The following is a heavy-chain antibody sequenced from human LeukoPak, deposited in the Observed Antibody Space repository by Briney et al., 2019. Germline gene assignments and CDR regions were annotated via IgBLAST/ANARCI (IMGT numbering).Heavy chain of an antibody. CDR1: GFTSSTHA. D-gene: IGHD6-13*01. J-gene: IGHJ4*02. Sequence: GGSLRLSCVASGFTSSTHAMYWVRQAPGKGLEWVTNIKQDGSEKYHVDSVKGRFTISRDNAKNSLYLQMNSLRAEDTAVYYCASRAGYTGSWSAFDYWGQGTLVTVSS. CDR2: IKQDGSEK. CDR3: ASRAGYTGSWSAFDY. V-gene: IGHV3-7*05.